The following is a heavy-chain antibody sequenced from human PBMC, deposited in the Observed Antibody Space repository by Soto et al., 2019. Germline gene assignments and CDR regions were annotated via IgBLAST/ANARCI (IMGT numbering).Heavy chain of an antibody. CDR3: ARGILTGYYRYYYYYGMDV. J-gene: IGHJ6*02. CDR2: IYYSGST. Sequence: PSETLSLTCTVSGGSISSYYWSWIRQPPGKGLEWIGYIYYSGSTNYNPSLKSRVTISVDTSKNQFSLKLSSATAADTAVYYCARGILTGYYRYYYYYGMDVWGQGTTVTVSS. D-gene: IGHD3-9*01. V-gene: IGHV4-59*01. CDR1: GGSISSYY.